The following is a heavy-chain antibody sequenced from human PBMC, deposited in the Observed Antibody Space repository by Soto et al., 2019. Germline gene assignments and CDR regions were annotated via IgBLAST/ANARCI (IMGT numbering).Heavy chain of an antibody. CDR3: ARQGGRRTYYYYYGMDV. D-gene: IGHD3-16*01. CDR1: VFTFSSYW. V-gene: IGHV3-7*01. Sequence: RWSLRLSCTASVFTFSSYWMSWVRQAPGKGLEWVANIKHDGSEKNYVDSVKGRFTISTDNAKNSVFLQMNSLRAEDTAVYYCARQGGRRTYYYYYGMDVWGQGTTVTVSS. CDR2: IKHDGSEK. J-gene: IGHJ6*02.